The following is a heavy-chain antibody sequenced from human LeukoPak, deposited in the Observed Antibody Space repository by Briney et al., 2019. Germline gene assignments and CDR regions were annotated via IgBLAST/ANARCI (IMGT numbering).Heavy chain of an antibody. CDR2: IYYSGST. Sequence: SETLSLTCTVSGGSISSYYWSWIRQPSGKGLEWIGYIYYSGSTNYNPSLKSRVTISVDTSKNQFSLKLSSVTAADTAVYYCARHSSSWYRLFDYWGQGTLVTVSS. CDR3: ARHSSSWYRLFDY. V-gene: IGHV4-59*08. J-gene: IGHJ4*02. CDR1: GGSISSYY. D-gene: IGHD6-13*01.